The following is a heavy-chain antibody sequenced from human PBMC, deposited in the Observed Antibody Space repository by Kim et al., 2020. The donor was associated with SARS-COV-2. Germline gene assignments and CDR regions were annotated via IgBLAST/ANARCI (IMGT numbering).Heavy chain of an antibody. CDR3: ARANLGPPDY. CDR2: GYT. Sequence: GYTNYNPALQSRVTMSVETSKNQFSLNVTSVAAADTAVYFCARANLGPPDYWGQGTLVTVSS. J-gene: IGHJ4*02. D-gene: IGHD7-27*01. V-gene: IGHV4-4*06.